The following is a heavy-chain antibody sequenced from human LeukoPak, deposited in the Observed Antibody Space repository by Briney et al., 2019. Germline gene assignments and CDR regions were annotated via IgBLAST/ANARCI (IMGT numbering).Heavy chain of an antibody. CDR3: ARVGQQREPLDY. Sequence: GGSLRLSCAASGFTVSSNYMSWVRQAPGKGLEWVSVIYSGGSTYYADSVKGRFTISRDNSKNTLYLQMNSLRAEDTAVYYCARVGQQREPLDYWGQGTLVTVSS. D-gene: IGHD6-13*01. CDR2: IYSGGST. V-gene: IGHV3-66*01. J-gene: IGHJ4*02. CDR1: GFTVSSNY.